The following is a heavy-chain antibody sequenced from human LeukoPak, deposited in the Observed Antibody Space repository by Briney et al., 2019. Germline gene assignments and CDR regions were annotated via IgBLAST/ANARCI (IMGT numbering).Heavy chain of an antibody. V-gene: IGHV3-23*01. Sequence: GGSLRLSCAASGFTFSNYAMTWVRQAPGKGLEWVSVISGSGGSTYYADSVKGRFTISRDNSKNTLYLQMNSLRAEDTAVYYCARSPHYYDSSGYSRSPEYFQHWGQGTLVTVSS. J-gene: IGHJ1*01. CDR1: GFTFSNYA. CDR2: ISGSGGST. CDR3: ARSPHYYDSSGYSRSPEYFQH. D-gene: IGHD3-22*01.